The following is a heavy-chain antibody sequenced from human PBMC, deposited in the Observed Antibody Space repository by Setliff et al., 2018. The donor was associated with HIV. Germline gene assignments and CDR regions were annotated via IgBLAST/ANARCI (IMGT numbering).Heavy chain of an antibody. CDR1: GFTFGDYF. Sequence: GGSLRLSCTASGFTFGDYFMSWVRQAPGKGLEWVGFIRTKVYGGTTEYAASVKGRFTISRDDSKSIACLQMNSLKTDDTAVYYCTRGRDIAVAAVNDYWGQGTLVTVSS. D-gene: IGHD6-19*01. CDR3: TRGRDIAVAAVNDY. CDR2: IRTKVYGGTT. V-gene: IGHV3-49*04. J-gene: IGHJ4*02.